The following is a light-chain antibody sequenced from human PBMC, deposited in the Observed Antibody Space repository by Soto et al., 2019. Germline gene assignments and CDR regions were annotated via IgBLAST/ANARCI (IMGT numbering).Light chain of an antibody. V-gene: IGLV1-47*01. Sequence: QSVLTQPPSASGTPGQRVTISCSGSSSNIGSNYVYWYQQLPGTAPKLLIYRNNQRPSGVPDRFSGSKSGTSASLAISGLRSEDEADYYCAAWDDSLHVVFGGGIKVTVL. CDR3: AAWDDSLHVV. J-gene: IGLJ2*01. CDR1: SSNIGSNY. CDR2: RNN.